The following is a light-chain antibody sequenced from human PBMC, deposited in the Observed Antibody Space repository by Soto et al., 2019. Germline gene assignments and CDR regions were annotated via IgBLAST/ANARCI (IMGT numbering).Light chain of an antibody. V-gene: IGKV3-15*01. J-gene: IGKJ2*01. CDR2: GAS. CDR3: QQYNNWPPYT. Sequence: EIVMTQSPATLSVSPGERATLSCWASQSVRSNLAWYQQKPGQAPRLLIYGASTRATGIPARFSGSGSGTEFTLTISSLQSEDFAVYYCQQYNNWPPYTFGQGTKREIK. CDR1: QSVRSN.